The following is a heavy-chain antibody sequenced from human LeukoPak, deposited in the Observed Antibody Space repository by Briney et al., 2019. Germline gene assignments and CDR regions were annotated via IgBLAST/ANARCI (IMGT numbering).Heavy chain of an antibody. CDR1: GYTFTNYW. CDR2: IYPADSDA. CDR3: ARRQAVAGTTGTTPFFDY. Sequence: GESLKISCKASGYTFTNYWIGWVRQMPGKGLEWVGLIYPADSDARYSPSFEGQVTISADKSISTAYLQWSSLKASDTAMYYCARRQAVAGTTGTTPFFDYWGQGTLVTVSS. D-gene: IGHD1-1*01. J-gene: IGHJ4*02. V-gene: IGHV5-51*01.